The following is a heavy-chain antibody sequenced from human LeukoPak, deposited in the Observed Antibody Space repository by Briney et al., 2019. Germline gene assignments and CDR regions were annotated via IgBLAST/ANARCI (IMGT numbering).Heavy chain of an antibody. D-gene: IGHD2-21*01. CDR2: IYYSGST. CDR3: ARGRSGDTWGLPGAFDI. V-gene: IGHV4-59*12. Sequence: SETLSLTCSVSGGSISSYYWSWIRQPPGKGLEWIGYIYYSGSTNYNPSLKSRVTISVDTSKNQFSLKLSSVTAADTAVYYCARGRSGDTWGLPGAFDIWGQGTMVTVSS. CDR1: GGSISSYY. J-gene: IGHJ3*02.